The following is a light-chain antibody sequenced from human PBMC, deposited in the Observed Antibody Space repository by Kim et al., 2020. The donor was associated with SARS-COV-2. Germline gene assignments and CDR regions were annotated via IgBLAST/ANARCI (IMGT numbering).Light chain of an antibody. J-gene: IGLJ2*01. CDR2: GKN. CDR1: SLRMYQ. V-gene: IGLV3-19*01. Sequence: ACGQTSGITCQGDSLRMYQATWYQQTPRPAPILVIYGKNHRPSGIPDRFSGSSSGNTASLTITGTPAGDEADYYCNSRDSNDNVVFGGGTQLTVL. CDR3: NSRDSNDNVV.